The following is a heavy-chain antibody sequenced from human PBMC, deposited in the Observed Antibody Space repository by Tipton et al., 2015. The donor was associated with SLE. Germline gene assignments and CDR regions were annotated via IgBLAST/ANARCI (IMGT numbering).Heavy chain of an antibody. V-gene: IGHV3-9*01. D-gene: IGHD3-22*01. Sequence: SLRLSCAASGFTFDDYAMHWVRQAPGKGLEWVSGISWNSGSIGYADSVKGRFTISRDNAKNSLYLQMNSLRAEDTAVYYCAREPTITYYYDSSGYSYFDYWGQGTLVTVSS. CDR3: AREPTITYYYDSSGYSYFDY. CDR1: GFTFDDYA. J-gene: IGHJ4*02. CDR2: ISWNSGSI.